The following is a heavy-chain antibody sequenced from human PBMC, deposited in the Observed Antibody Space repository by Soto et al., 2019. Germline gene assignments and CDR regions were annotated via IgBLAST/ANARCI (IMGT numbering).Heavy chain of an antibody. V-gene: IGHV3-30-3*01. J-gene: IGHJ4*02. CDR1: GFTFSSYS. CDR3: ARGRSVIDHDDFEY. Sequence: QVQLVESWGGVVQPGRSLRLSCAASGFTFSSYSMHWVRQAPGKGLEWVAAMSFDGNSKYFADSVKGRFTISRDNSKNTLSLQMNSLGADDSAVYYCARGRSVIDHDDFEYWGQGTLVTVSS. CDR2: MSFDGNSK. D-gene: IGHD2-21*01.